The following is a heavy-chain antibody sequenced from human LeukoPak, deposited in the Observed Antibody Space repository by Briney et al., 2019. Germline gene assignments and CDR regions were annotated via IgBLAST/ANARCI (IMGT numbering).Heavy chain of an antibody. J-gene: IGHJ6*03. Sequence: GRSLRLSCAASGFTFSSYAMHWVRQAPGKGLEWVAVISYDGSNKYYADSVKGRFTISRDNSKNTLYLQMNSLRAEDTAVYYCARDIERHEGIYYYYMDVWGKGTTVTVSS. D-gene: IGHD1-26*01. CDR2: ISYDGSNK. V-gene: IGHV3-30-3*01. CDR3: ARDIERHEGIYYYYMDV. CDR1: GFTFSSYA.